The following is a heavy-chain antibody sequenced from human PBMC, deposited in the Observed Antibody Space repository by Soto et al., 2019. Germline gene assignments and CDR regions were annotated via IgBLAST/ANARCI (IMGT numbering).Heavy chain of an antibody. J-gene: IGHJ6*02. CDR2: TYYRSKWYN. V-gene: IGHV6-1*01. Sequence: SQTLSLTCAISGDSVSSNSAAWNWIRQSPSRGLEWLGRTYYRSKWYNDYAVSVKSRITINPDTSKNQFSLQLNSVTPEDTAVYYCARGRVYDILTGSYYYYGMDVWGQGTTVTVSS. D-gene: IGHD3-9*01. CDR3: ARGRVYDILTGSYYYYGMDV. CDR1: GDSVSSNSAA.